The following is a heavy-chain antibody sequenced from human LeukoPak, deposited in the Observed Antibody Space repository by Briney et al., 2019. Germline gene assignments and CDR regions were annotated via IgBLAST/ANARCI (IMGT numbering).Heavy chain of an antibody. CDR3: AREYCSSTSCYPFDY. D-gene: IGHD2-2*01. J-gene: IGHJ4*02. CDR2: INHSGST. V-gene: IGHV4-34*01. CDR1: GGSFSGYY. Sequence: PSATLSLTCAVYGGSFSGYYWSWIRQPPGKGLEWVGEINHSGSTNYNPSLKSRVTISVDTSKNQFSLKLSSVTAADTAVYYCAREYCSSTSCYPFDYWGQGTLVTVSS.